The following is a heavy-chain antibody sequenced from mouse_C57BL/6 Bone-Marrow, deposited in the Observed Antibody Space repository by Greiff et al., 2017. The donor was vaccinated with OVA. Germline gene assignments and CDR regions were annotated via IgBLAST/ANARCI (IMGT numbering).Heavy chain of an antibody. CDR1: GYTFTSYW. Sequence: QVQLQQPGAELVRPGSSVKLSCKASGYTFTSYWMHWVKQRPIQGLEWIGNIDPSDSETHYNQKFKDKATLTVDKSSSTAYMQLSSLTSEDSAVYYCAREGVYDGYTYYYAMDYWGQGTSVTVSS. D-gene: IGHD2-3*01. J-gene: IGHJ4*01. CDR3: AREGVYDGYTYYYAMDY. CDR2: IDPSDSET. V-gene: IGHV1-52*01.